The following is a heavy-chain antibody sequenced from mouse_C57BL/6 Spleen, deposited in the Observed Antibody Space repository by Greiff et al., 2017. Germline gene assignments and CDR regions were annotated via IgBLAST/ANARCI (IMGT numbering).Heavy chain of an antibody. D-gene: IGHD1-3*01. J-gene: IGHJ4*01. Sequence: QVQLQQSGAELVKPGASVKISCKASGYAFSSYWMNWVKQRPGKGLEWIGQIYPGDGDTNYNGKFKGKATLTADKSSSTAYMQLSSLTSEDSAVYFCSKGRSDKGDAMDYWGQGTSVTVSS. CDR3: SKGRSDKGDAMDY. V-gene: IGHV1-80*01. CDR2: IYPGDGDT. CDR1: GYAFSSYW.